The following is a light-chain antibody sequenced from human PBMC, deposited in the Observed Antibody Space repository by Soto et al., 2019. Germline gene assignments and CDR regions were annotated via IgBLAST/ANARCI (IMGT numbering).Light chain of an antibody. CDR2: AAS. CDR3: QQYNNWPRT. V-gene: IGKV3-15*01. Sequence: ELLMTQSPSTLSVSPGEGATLSCRASQSVSSDLAWYQQKPGQAPRLLIYAASTRATGIPARFSGSGSGTEFTLTISSLQSEDFAFYYCQQYNNWPRTFGQGTKVDIK. J-gene: IGKJ1*01. CDR1: QSVSSD.